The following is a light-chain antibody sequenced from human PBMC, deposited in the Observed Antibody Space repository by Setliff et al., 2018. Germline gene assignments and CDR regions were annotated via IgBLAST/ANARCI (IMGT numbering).Light chain of an antibody. CDR2: KDS. Sequence: ELTQPPSVSVSPGQTARITCSGDALPKQYAYWYQQKPGQAPVLVIYKDSERPSGIPERFSGSSSGTTVTLTISGVQAEDEADYYCQSADSSGTYYVFGTGTKV. CDR1: ALPKQY. J-gene: IGLJ1*01. V-gene: IGLV3-25*03. CDR3: QSADSSGTYYV.